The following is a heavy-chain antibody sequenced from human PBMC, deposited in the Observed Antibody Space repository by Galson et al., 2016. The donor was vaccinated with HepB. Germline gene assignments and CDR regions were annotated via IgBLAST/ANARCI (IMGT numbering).Heavy chain of an antibody. CDR2: MKNDGSEE. V-gene: IGHV3-7*01. Sequence: SLRLSCAASGFTFSNYWMSWVRQAPGQGLEWVANMKNDGSEEYDLGSLKGRFTISRDNARNSLYLQMNNRRAEDTAVYYCAREGDRIVAAGLDYWGQGTLVTASS. CDR1: GFTFSNYW. J-gene: IGHJ4*02. CDR3: AREGDRIVAAGLDY. D-gene: IGHD6-25*01.